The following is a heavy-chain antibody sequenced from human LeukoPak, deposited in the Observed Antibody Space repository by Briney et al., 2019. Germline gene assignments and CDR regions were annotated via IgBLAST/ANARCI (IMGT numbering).Heavy chain of an antibody. Sequence: SETLSLTCTVSGGSISSYYWSWIRQPPGKGLEWIGEINHSGSTNYNPSLKSRVTISVDTSKNQFSLKLSSVTAADTAVYYCARGIQLWFFTRSYYFDYWGQGTLVTVSS. CDR2: INHSGST. CDR1: GGSISSYY. V-gene: IGHV4-34*01. CDR3: ARGIQLWFFTRSYYFDY. J-gene: IGHJ4*02. D-gene: IGHD5-18*01.